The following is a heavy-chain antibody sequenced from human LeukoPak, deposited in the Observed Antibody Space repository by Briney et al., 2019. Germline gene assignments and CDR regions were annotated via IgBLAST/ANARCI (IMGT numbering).Heavy chain of an antibody. CDR3: ARHVPLYYYGSGSNWFDP. CDR1: GGSFSGYY. Sequence: SETLSLTCAVYGGSFSGYYWSWIRQPPGKGLEWIGEINHSGSTNYNPSLKSRVTISVDTSKNQFSLKLSSVTAADTAVYYCARHVPLYYYGSGSNWFDPWGQGTLVTVSS. CDR2: INHSGST. D-gene: IGHD3-10*01. V-gene: IGHV4-34*01. J-gene: IGHJ5*02.